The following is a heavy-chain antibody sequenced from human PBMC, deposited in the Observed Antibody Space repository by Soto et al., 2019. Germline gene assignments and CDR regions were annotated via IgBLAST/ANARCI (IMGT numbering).Heavy chain of an antibody. J-gene: IGHJ3*02. D-gene: IGHD5-12*01. V-gene: IGHV3-7*01. CDR3: ARVGYSGYGYHDAFDI. CDR1: GFTFSRYW. CDR2: IKEDGSEK. Sequence: EVQLVESGGGLVQPGGSLRLSCAASGFTFSRYWMSWVRQAPGKGLEWVANIKEDGSEKLYVDSVKGRCTISRENAKNSLYLQMNRLRAEDTAVYYCARVGYSGYGYHDAFDIWGKGTMVTVSS.